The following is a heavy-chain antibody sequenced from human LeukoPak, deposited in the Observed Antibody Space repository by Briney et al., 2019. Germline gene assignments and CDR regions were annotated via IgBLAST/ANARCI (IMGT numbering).Heavy chain of an antibody. J-gene: IGHJ4*02. CDR2: IIPIFGTA. D-gene: IGHD3-10*01. Sequence: GASVKVSCKASGGTFSSYAISWVRQAPGQGLEWMGGIIPIFGTANYAQKFQGRVTITADESTSTAYMELSSLRSEDTAVYYCASLESVVRGVTPPPDYWGQGTLVTVSS. V-gene: IGHV1-69*13. CDR3: ASLESVVRGVTPPPDY. CDR1: GGTFSSYA.